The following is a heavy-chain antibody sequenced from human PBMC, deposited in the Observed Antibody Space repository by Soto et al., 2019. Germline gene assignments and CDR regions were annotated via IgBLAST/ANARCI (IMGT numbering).Heavy chain of an antibody. Sequence: GESLKISCKGSGYSFTSYWISWVRQMPGKGLEWMGRIDPSDSYTNYSPSFQGHVTISADKSISTAYLQWSSLKASDTAMYYCARQRFGELAFDYWGQGTLVTVSS. CDR1: GYSFTSYW. CDR3: ARQRFGELAFDY. V-gene: IGHV5-10-1*01. J-gene: IGHJ4*02. CDR2: IDPSDSYT. D-gene: IGHD3-10*01.